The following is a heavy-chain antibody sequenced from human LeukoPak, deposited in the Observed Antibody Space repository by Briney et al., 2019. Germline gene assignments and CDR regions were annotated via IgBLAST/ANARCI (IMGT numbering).Heavy chain of an antibody. J-gene: IGHJ5*02. Sequence: SETLSLTCTVSGGSLSGLYWSWIRQSPRLRMEWIGFTYSDASNMYNPPLTSRFTTSVDTSKNQISLRLTSVTAADTAIYYCARDVVAVPGSDNWFGPWGQGTLVTVSS. CDR2: TYSDASN. CDR1: GGSLSGLY. CDR3: ARDVVAVPGSDNWFGP. V-gene: IGHV4-59*01. D-gene: IGHD6-19*01.